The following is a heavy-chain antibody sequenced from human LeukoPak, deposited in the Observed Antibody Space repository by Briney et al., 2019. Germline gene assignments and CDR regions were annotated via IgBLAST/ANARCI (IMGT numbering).Heavy chain of an antibody. D-gene: IGHD3-10*01. CDR2: ISYDGSNK. CDR3: AKDQGSGGSGSYFDY. CDR1: GFTFSSYG. Sequence: PGRSLRLSCAASGFTFSSYGMHWVRQAPGKGLERVAVISYDGSNKYYADSVKGRFTISRDNSKNPLYLQMNSLRAEDTAVYYCAKDQGSGGSGSYFDYWGQGTLVTVSS. J-gene: IGHJ4*02. V-gene: IGHV3-30*18.